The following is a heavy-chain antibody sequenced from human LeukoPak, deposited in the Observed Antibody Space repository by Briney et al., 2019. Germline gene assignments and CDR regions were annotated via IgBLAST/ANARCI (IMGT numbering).Heavy chain of an antibody. D-gene: IGHD2-2*02. CDR3: ARHKRDCSSTSCYNDAFDI. J-gene: IGHJ3*02. CDR2: ISAYNDNA. CDR1: GYTFTSYG. V-gene: IGHV1-18*01. Sequence: ASVKVSCKASGYTFTSYGIIWVRQAPGQGLEWMGWISAYNDNANYAQNLQGRVTITADESTSTAYMELSSLRSEDTAVYYCARHKRDCSSTSCYNDAFDIWGQGTMVTVSS.